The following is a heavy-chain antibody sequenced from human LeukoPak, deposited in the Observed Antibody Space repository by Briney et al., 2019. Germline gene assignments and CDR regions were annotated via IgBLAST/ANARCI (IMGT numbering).Heavy chain of an antibody. CDR2: ISGSGGST. CDR1: GFTFSSYA. J-gene: IGHJ6*03. D-gene: IGHD6-6*01. Sequence: PGGSLRLSCAASGFTFSSYAMSWVRQAPGKGLEWVSAISGSGGSTYYADSVKGRFTISRDNAKNSLYLQMNSLRAEDTALYHCARHYSSLSYYHYYMDVWGEGTTVTVSS. V-gene: IGHV3-23*01. CDR3: ARHYSSLSYYHYYMDV.